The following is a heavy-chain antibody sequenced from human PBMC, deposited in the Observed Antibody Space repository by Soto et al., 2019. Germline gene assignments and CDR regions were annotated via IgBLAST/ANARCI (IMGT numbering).Heavy chain of an antibody. Sequence: QVQLVQSGAEVKKPGSSVKVSCKASGGTFSSYAISWVRQAPGQGLEWMGGIIPIFGTANYAQKFQGRVTIAADESTSTAYMELSSLRSEDTAVYYCARGISTSCWDRGVPCGMDVWGQGTTVTVSS. CDR1: GGTFSSYA. CDR2: IIPIFGTA. V-gene: IGHV1-69*12. J-gene: IGHJ6*02. D-gene: IGHD2-2*01. CDR3: ARGISTSCWDRGVPCGMDV.